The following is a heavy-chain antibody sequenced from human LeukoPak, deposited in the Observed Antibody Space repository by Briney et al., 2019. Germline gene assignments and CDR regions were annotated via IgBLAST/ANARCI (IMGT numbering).Heavy chain of an antibody. CDR2: ISWNSGSI. CDR1: GFTFDDYA. CDR3: ARVLYYYDSSGPYYFDY. D-gene: IGHD3-22*01. Sequence: PGRSLRLSCAASGFTFDDYAMHWVRQAPGKGLEWVSGISWNSGSIGYADSVKGRFTISRDNAKNSLYLQMNSLRAEDTAVYYCARVLYYYDSSGPYYFDYWGQGTLVTVSS. V-gene: IGHV3-9*01. J-gene: IGHJ4*02.